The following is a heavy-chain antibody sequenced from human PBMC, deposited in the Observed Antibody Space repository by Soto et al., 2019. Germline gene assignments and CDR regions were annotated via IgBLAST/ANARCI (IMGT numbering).Heavy chain of an antibody. Sequence: SVRVSCKASGCTFSSYAISWVRQAPGQGLEWMGGIIPIFGTANYAQKFQGRVTITADESTSTAYMELSSLRSEDTAVYYCAHDFWRGNYGMEVWGQGTTDIGSS. CDR3: AHDFWRGNYGMEV. CDR2: IIPIFGTA. J-gene: IGHJ6*01. CDR1: GCTFSSYA. D-gene: IGHD3-3*01. V-gene: IGHV1-69*13.